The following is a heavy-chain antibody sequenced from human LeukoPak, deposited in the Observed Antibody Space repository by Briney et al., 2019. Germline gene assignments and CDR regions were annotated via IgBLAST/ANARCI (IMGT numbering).Heavy chain of an antibody. CDR3: ARLSPNLDAFDI. J-gene: IGHJ3*02. CDR1: GGTFSSYA. CDR2: IIPIFGTA. Sequence: GSSVKVSCKASGGTFSSYAISWVRQAPGQGPEWMGRIIPIFGTANYAQKFQGRVTITTDESTSTAYMELSSLRSEDTAVYYCARLSPNLDAFDIWGQGTMVTVSS. V-gene: IGHV1-69*05.